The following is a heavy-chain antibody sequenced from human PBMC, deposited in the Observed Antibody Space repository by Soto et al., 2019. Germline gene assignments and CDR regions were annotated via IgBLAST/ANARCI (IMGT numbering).Heavy chain of an antibody. J-gene: IGHJ4*02. CDR2: IIPYLDIT. CDR3: ARDTTY. D-gene: IGHD5-18*01. CDR1: GGTFGTYT. Sequence: QVQLVQSGAEVKKPGSSVKVSCKASGGTFGTYTISWVRQAPGQGLEWMGRIIPYLDITDYAQKFQGRFTIAADRSTTTAYMELTSLRSEDTAVYFCARDTTYWGQGTLVTVSS. V-gene: IGHV1-69*02.